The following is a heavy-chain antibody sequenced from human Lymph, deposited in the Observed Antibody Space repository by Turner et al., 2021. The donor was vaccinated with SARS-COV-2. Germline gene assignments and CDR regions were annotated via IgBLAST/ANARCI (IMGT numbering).Heavy chain of an antibody. Sequence: QVQLVESGGGVVQPGRSLRRSCAASGFTFSSYAMHWVRQAPGKGLGWVAVISYDGSNKYYADSVKGRFTISRDNSKNTLYLQMNSLRAEDTAVYYCARDPLWFDYWGQGTLVTVSS. J-gene: IGHJ4*02. CDR3: ARDPLWFDY. D-gene: IGHD2-21*01. CDR1: GFTFSSYA. V-gene: IGHV3-30-3*01. CDR2: ISYDGSNK.